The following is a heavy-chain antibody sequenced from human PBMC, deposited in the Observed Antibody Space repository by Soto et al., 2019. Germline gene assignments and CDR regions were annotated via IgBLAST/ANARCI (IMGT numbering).Heavy chain of an antibody. Sequence: GGSLRLSCAASGFSVSDNFMTWVRQAPGKGLEWVSVIYSGGSTYYADTVKGRFTISRDNSKNTLYLHMDSLRAEDTAVYFCARVSVGGSYSRFDYWGQGTLVTVSS. CDR2: IYSGGST. J-gene: IGHJ4*02. V-gene: IGHV3-53*01. D-gene: IGHD1-26*01. CDR1: GFSVSDNF. CDR3: ARVSVGGSYSRFDY.